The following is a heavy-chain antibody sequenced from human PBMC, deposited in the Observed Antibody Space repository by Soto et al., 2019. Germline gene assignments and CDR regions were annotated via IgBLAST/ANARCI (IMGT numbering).Heavy chain of an antibody. V-gene: IGHV3-66*01. CDR2: LYRDGSA. J-gene: IGHJ4*02. Sequence: PGGSLRLSCTASGVNVRNNDMTWVRQAPGKGLEWVSILYRDGSAYYADSVKGRFTISRDNSKNTLYLQMNSLRAEDTAVYYCATYDYLWGTYRKVPYWGQGALVTVSS. D-gene: IGHD3-16*02. CDR1: GVNVRNND. CDR3: ATYDYLWGTYRKVPY.